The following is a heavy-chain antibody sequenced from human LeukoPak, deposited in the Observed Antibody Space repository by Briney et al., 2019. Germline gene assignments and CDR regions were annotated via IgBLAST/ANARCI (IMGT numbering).Heavy chain of an antibody. J-gene: IGHJ5*02. V-gene: IGHV3-20*04. Sequence: GGSLRLSCAASGFTFDDYGMSWVRQAPGKGLEWVSGINWNGGSTGYADSVKGRFTISRDNAKNSLYLQMNSLRAEDTALYYCASWGAYCSSTSCPNWFDPWGQGALVTVSS. CDR2: INWNGGST. D-gene: IGHD2-2*01. CDR3: ASWGAYCSSTSCPNWFDP. CDR1: GFTFDDYG.